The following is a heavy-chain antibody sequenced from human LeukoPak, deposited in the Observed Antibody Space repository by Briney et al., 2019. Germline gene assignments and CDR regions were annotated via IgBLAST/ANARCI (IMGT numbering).Heavy chain of an antibody. CDR3: ARQSSGWYGGAFDY. D-gene: IGHD6-19*01. J-gene: IGHJ4*02. V-gene: IGHV1-2*02. CDR1: GYTFTGYY. Sequence: ASVKVSCKASGYTFTGYYMHWVRQAPGQGLEWMGWINPNSGGTNYAQKFQGRVTMTRDTSISTAYMELSRLRSDDTAVYYCARQSSGWYGGAFDYWGQGTLVTVSS. CDR2: INPNSGGT.